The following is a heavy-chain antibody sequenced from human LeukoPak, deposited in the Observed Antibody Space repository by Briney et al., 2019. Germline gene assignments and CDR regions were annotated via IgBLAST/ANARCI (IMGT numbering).Heavy chain of an antibody. D-gene: IGHD3-22*01. CDR1: GFTFSDYY. V-gene: IGHV3-11*04. CDR3: ARDQSYYYDSSGYYYY. J-gene: IGHJ4*02. Sequence: KTGGSLRLSCAASGFTFSDYYMSWIRQAPGKGLEWVAYISSSGTTIYYADSVKGRFTISRDNAKNSLYLQLNSLRAEDTAVYYCARDQSYYYDSSGYYYYWGQGPLVPVP. CDR2: ISSSGTTI.